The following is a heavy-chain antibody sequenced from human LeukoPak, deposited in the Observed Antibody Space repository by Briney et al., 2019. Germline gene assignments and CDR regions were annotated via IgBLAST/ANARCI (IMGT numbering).Heavy chain of an antibody. D-gene: IGHD2-2*01. CDR2: ISSSSYI. CDR3: ARDSSIDY. J-gene: IGHJ4*02. Sequence: WGSLRLSCAASGFTFSSYSMNWVRQAPGKGLEWVSSISSSSYIYYADSVKGRFTISRDNAKNLLYLQMNSLRAEDTAVYYCARDSSIDYWGQGTLVTVSS. CDR1: GFTFSSYS. V-gene: IGHV3-21*01.